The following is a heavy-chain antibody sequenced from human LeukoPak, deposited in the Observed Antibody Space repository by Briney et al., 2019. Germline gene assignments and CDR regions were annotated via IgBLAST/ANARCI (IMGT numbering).Heavy chain of an antibody. CDR2: ISGSGGIP. D-gene: IGHD2-15*01. CDR3: AKDGRFGDFDR. V-gene: IGHV3-23*01. J-gene: IGHJ4*02. CDR1: GFNFSSFV. Sequence: GSLRLSCVTSGFNFSSFVMNWVRQAPGKGLEWISSISGSGGIPYYTDSVKGRFTVSRDNSKSTFFLHMNSLRGEDTALYYCAKDGRFGDFDRWGQGTLVVVSS.